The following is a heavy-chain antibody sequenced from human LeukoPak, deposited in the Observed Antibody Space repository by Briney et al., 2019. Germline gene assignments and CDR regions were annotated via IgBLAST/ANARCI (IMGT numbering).Heavy chain of an antibody. V-gene: IGHV3-21*01. CDR3: WGSGTNPPFADY. CDR1: GFTFSSYS. Sequence: KPGGSLRLSCAASGFTFSSYSMNWVRQAPGKGLEWVSSISSSSSYIYYADSVKGRFTISRDNAKNSLYLQMNSLRAEDTAVYYCWGSGTNPPFADYWGQGTLVTVSS. J-gene: IGHJ4*02. CDR2: ISSSSSYI. D-gene: IGHD3-10*01.